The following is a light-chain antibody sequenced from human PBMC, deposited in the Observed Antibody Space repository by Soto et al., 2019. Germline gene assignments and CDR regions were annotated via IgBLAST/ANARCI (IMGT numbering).Light chain of an antibody. CDR2: GAA. Sequence: DIQMTQSPSSLSASVGDRVAITCRASQNIRNYLNWYQQKPGKAPRVLIYGAASLQSGVPSRFSGSGSGTDFTLTISCLQSEDFATYYCQQYYSYPRTFGQGTKVDIK. CDR1: QNIRNY. V-gene: IGKV1-39*01. J-gene: IGKJ1*01. CDR3: QQYYSYPRT.